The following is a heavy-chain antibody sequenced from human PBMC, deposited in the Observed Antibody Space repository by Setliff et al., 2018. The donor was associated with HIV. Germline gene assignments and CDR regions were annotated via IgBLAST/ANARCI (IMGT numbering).Heavy chain of an antibody. D-gene: IGHD1-1*01. Sequence: SETLSLTCTVTGGSISSGGFYWTWIRQHPGKGLEWVGSMYPNGRTYYNPSVKSRVTISVDTSKNQFFLKLSSVTAADTAMYYCATPHREREDDAFDIWGQGTKVTVSS. CDR2: MYPNGRT. CDR3: ATPHREREDDAFDI. CDR1: GGSISSGGFY. J-gene: IGHJ3*02. V-gene: IGHV4-39*01.